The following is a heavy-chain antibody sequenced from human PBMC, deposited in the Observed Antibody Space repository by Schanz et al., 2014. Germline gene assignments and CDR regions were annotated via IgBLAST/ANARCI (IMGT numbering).Heavy chain of an antibody. D-gene: IGHD3-10*01. CDR3: ARIGGSVFYY. V-gene: IGHV3-33*03. CDR1: GFTFSSYG. Sequence: QVQLVESGGGVVQPGRSLRLSCAASGFTFSSYGMHWVRQAPGKGLEWVAVIWYDGSNKYYADSVKGRFTISRDNTKNSLFLQLNSLRADDTAVYYCARIGGSVFYYWAQGTLVTVSS. CDR2: IWYDGSNK. J-gene: IGHJ4*02.